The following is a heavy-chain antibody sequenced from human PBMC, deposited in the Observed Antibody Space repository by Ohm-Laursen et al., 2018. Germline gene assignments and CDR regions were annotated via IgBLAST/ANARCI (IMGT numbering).Heavy chain of an antibody. CDR1: GFTFSNYW. D-gene: IGHD5-12*01. J-gene: IGHJ4*02. CDR3: VGGYITVFHY. CDR2: INGDGTIT. V-gene: IGHV3-74*01. Sequence: SLRLSYAASGFTFSNYWMHWVRQAPGRGLVWVSRINGDGTITNYADSVKGRFTITRDNAKNTVNLEMSSLRAEDTALYYCVGGYITVFHYWGQGTLLSVSS.